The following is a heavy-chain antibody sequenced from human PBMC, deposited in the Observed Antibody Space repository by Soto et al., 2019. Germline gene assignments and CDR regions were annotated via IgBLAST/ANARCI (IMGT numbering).Heavy chain of an antibody. V-gene: IGHV2-5*01. CDR3: AHRPAQSGNYRLFDT. J-gene: IGHJ4*02. Sequence: QITLKESGPTLVKPTQTLTLTCTFSGFSLRTNGVGVGWIRQPPGKALEWLALVYWNDDKRYSPSLKSRLTITKDTYNNQVVLTMTNVDPVDTATYYCAHRPAQSGNYRLFDTWGQGTLVTVSS. CDR2: VYWNDDK. CDR1: GFSLRTNGVG. D-gene: IGHD1-26*01.